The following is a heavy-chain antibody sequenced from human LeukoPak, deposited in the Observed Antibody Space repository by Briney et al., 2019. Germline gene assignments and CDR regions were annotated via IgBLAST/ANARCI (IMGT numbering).Heavy chain of an antibody. J-gene: IGHJ4*02. Sequence: GGSLKLSCAASGLTFSGSGIHWVRQASGEGLEWLGRIGRQGDSDATRYAASLKGKFTISRVDSRDTAYLQMNSLKTEDTAVYYCAGDYNFLTGLNYWGQGTLVTVSS. CDR1: GLTFSGSG. D-gene: IGHD3-9*01. CDR2: IGRQGDSDAT. CDR3: AGDYNFLTGLNY. V-gene: IGHV3-73*01.